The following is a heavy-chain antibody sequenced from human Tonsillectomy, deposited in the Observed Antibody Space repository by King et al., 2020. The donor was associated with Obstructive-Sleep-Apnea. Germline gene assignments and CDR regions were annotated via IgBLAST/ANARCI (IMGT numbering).Heavy chain of an antibody. V-gene: IGHV1-3*01. CDR2: IHAGNGHT. CDR3: TRGSGSWYDWFDP. J-gene: IGHJ5*02. CDR1: GYTFTSYT. D-gene: IGHD6-13*01. Sequence: QLVQSGAEVKKPGASVKVSCKASGYTFTSYTMHWVRQAPGQRLEWMGGIHAGNGHTKYSQKFQDRVTFTGDTSASTAYMDLSSLRPEDTAVYYCTRGSGSWYDWFDPWGQGTLVTVSS.